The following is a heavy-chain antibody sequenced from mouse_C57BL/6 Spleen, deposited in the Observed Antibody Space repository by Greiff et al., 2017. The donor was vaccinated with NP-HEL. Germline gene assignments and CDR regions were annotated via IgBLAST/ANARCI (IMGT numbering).Heavy chain of an antibody. CDR1: GYTFTDYE. CDR2: IDPETGGT. Sequence: VQLQQSGAELVRPGASVTLSCKASGYTFTDYEMHWVKQTPVHGLEWIGAIDPETGGTAYNQKFKGKAILTADKSSSTAYMELRSLTSEDSAVYYCTRGCSSGYDWYFDVWGTGTTVTVSS. D-gene: IGHD3-2*02. V-gene: IGHV1-15*01. CDR3: TRGCSSGYDWYFDV. J-gene: IGHJ1*03.